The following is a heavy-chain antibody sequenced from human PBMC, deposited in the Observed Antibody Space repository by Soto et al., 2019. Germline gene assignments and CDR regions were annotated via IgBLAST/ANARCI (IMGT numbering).Heavy chain of an antibody. CDR2: IYSGGST. Sequence: GGSLRLSCAASGFTVSSNYMSWVRQAPGKGLEWVSVIYSGGSTYYADSVKGRFTISRDNSKNTLYLQMNSLRAEDTAVYYCARDGANCSGGSCYSEYYYYMDVWGKGTTVTVSS. V-gene: IGHV3-66*01. J-gene: IGHJ6*03. CDR1: GFTVSSNY. CDR3: ARDGANCSGGSCYSEYYYYMDV. D-gene: IGHD2-15*01.